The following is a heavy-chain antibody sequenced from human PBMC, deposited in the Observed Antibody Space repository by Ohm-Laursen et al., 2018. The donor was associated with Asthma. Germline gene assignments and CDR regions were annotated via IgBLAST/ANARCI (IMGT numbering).Heavy chain of an antibody. J-gene: IGHJ4*02. Sequence: SETLSLTCTVSGGSVSSGSYYWSWIRQPPGKGLEWIGYIYYSGSTNYNPSLKSRVTISVDTSKNQFSLKLSSVTAADTAVYYCATTNWGRVYADYWGQGTLVTVSP. CDR2: IYYSGST. D-gene: IGHD7-27*01. V-gene: IGHV4-61*01. CDR3: ATTNWGRVYADY. CDR1: GGSVSSGSYY.